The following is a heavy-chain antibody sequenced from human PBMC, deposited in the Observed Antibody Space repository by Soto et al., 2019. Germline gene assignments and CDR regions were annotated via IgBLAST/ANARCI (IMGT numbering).Heavy chain of an antibody. V-gene: IGHV3-30*03. CDR3: AAPPGIDIDYYYYYGMDV. D-gene: IGHD1-26*01. CDR1: GFTFSSYG. J-gene: IGHJ6*02. Sequence: GGSLRLSCAASGFTFSSYGVHWVRQAPGKGLEWVAVISYDGSNKYYADSVKGRFTISRDNSKNTLHLQMNSLRAEDTAVYYCAAPPGIDIDYYYYYGMDVWGQGTTVTVSS. CDR2: ISYDGSNK.